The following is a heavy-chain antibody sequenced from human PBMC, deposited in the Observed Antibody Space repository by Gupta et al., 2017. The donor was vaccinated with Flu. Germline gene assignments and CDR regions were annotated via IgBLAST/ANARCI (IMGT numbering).Heavy chain of an antibody. Sequence: KGLEWVSYISSSSSTIYYADSVKGRFTISRDNAKNSLYLQMNSLRAEDTAVYYCARDAVAGSSSWRSNPSKYYYYYGMDVWGQGTTVTVSS. CDR2: ISSSSSTI. J-gene: IGHJ6*02. D-gene: IGHD6-13*01. V-gene: IGHV3-48*01. CDR3: ARDAVAGSSSWRSNPSKYYYYYGMDV.